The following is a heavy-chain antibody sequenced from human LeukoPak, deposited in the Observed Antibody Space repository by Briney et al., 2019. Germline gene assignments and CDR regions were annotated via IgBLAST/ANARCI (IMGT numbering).Heavy chain of an antibody. CDR2: ISGSGGST. D-gene: IGHD3/OR15-3a*01. CDR3: ARDKDWAFDY. CDR1: GFTFNSYA. Sequence: PGGSLRLSCAASGFTFNSYAMSWVRQAPGKGLEWVSTISGSGGSTYYADSVKGRFTISRDNSENTLYLQMNSLRAEDTAVYYCARDKDWAFDYWGQGTLVTVSS. V-gene: IGHV3-23*01. J-gene: IGHJ4*02.